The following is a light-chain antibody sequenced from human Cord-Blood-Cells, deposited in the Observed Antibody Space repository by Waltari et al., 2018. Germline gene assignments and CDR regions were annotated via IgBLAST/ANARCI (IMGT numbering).Light chain of an antibody. CDR3: NSRDSSGNHVV. Sequence: SSALTQDPAVSVAWGQSVRITCQGNSSISYYASWYQEKPGQAPVLVIYGKNNRPSGIPDRFSGSSSGNTASLTITGAQAEDEADYYCNSRDSSGNHVVFGGGTKLTVL. CDR1: SSISYY. J-gene: IGLJ2*01. V-gene: IGLV3-19*01. CDR2: GKN.